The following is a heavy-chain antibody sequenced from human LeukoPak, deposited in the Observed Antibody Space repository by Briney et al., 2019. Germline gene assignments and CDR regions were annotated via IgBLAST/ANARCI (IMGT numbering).Heavy chain of an antibody. V-gene: IGHV3-48*03. CDR2: IHSSGSVI. Sequence: PGGSLGLSCAASGFTFSTYEMNWVRQAPGKGLEWISYIHSSGSVIHYADSVKGRFTISRDNAKESLYLQMNNLRAADTAVYYCAREAPDAFDVWGQGTLVTVSS. J-gene: IGHJ3*01. CDR3: AREAPDAFDV. CDR1: GFTFSTYE. D-gene: IGHD6-6*01.